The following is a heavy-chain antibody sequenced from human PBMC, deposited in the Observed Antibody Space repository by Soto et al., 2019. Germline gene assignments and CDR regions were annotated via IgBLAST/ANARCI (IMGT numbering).Heavy chain of an antibody. CDR2: INHSGST. Sequence: QVQLQQWGAGLLKPSETLSLTCAVYGGSFSGYYWSWIRQPPGKGLEWIGEINHSGSTNYKPSLKSRVTISVDTSKNQFSLKLSSVTAADTAVYYCAREKPYSSSWYHDYWGQGTLVTVSS. V-gene: IGHV4-34*01. CDR3: AREKPYSSSWYHDY. CDR1: GGSFSGYY. D-gene: IGHD6-13*01. J-gene: IGHJ4*02.